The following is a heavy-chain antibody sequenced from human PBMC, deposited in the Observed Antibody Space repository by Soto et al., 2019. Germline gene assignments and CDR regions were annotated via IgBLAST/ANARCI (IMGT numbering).Heavy chain of an antibody. V-gene: IGHV4-39*07. CDR1: GGSISSSSYY. CDR3: ARDLWGYCGTDCYPLDV. Sequence: SETLSLTCTVSGGSISSSSYYWGWIRQPPGKGLEWIGSIYYSGSTYHNPSFKSRVTISVDTSKNQFSLKLNSVTAADTAVYYCARDLWGYCGTDCYPLDVWGQGTTVTVSS. CDR2: IYYSGST. J-gene: IGHJ6*02. D-gene: IGHD2-21*02.